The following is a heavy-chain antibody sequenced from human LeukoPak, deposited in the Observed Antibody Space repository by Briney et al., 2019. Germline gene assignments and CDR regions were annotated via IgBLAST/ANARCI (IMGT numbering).Heavy chain of an antibody. CDR3: AESPYFYNSGRYVDV. J-gene: IGHJ6*03. V-gene: IGHV3-23*01. CDR1: GFTFSSFA. D-gene: IGHD3-10*01. CDR2: ISGSGGTT. Sequence: PGGSLRLSCVPSGFTFSSFAMTWVRQAPGKGLEWVSSISGSGGTTYYADSIKGRFTISRDSSKNMLYLQMNRLRAEDTAVYYCAESPYFYNSGRYVDVWGKGTTVTVSS.